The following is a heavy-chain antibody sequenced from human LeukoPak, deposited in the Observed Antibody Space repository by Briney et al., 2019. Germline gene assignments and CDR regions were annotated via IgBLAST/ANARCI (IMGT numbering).Heavy chain of an antibody. J-gene: IGHJ3*02. CDR2: ITPIFGAA. CDR3: ARAQRQWYTSDAFDI. D-gene: IGHD6-19*01. Sequence: SVKVSCKAPGGTFSSYPFTWVRQAPGQGLEWMGEITPIFGAANYAQKFQGRVTMTTDTSTSTVYLEVTSLRSDDMAVYFCARAQRQWYTSDAFDIWGQGTMLTVSS. CDR1: GGTFSSYP. V-gene: IGHV1-69*05.